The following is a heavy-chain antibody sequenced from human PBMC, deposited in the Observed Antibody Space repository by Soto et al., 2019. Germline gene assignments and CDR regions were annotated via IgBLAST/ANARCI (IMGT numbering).Heavy chain of an antibody. V-gene: IGHV1-69*06. J-gene: IGHJ6*02. CDR2: IIPIFGTA. D-gene: IGHD3-10*01. CDR3: ARGIGRTVRGVNLYYYYAMDV. Sequence: QVQLVQSGAEVRKPGSSVRVSCKASGGSFNRHTISWVRQAPGQGLEWMGGIIPIFGTANHAQKFQGRVTIIADKYTTTAYMELNSLRFEDTAVYYCARGIGRTVRGVNLYYYYAMDVWGQGTTVTVPS. CDR1: GGSFNRHT.